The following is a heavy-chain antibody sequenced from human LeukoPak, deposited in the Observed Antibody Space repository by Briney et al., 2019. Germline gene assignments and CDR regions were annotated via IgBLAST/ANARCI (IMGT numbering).Heavy chain of an antibody. CDR2: IIPILGIA. J-gene: IGHJ4*02. CDR1: GDTFGSYA. CDR3: ARDGESSGYYSYFDF. Sequence: ASVKVSCKASGDTFGSYAISWVRQAPGQGLEWMGRIIPILGIANYAQKFQGRVTITADKSTSTAYMELNSLRAEDTAVYYCARDGESSGYYSYFDFWGQGTLVTVSS. V-gene: IGHV1-69*04. D-gene: IGHD3-22*01.